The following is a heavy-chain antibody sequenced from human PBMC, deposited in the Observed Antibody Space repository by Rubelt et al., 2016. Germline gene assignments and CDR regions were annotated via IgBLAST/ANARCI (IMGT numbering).Heavy chain of an antibody. Sequence: EVQLLESGGGLVQPGGSLRLSCAASGFTFSSYAMSWVRQAPGKGLEWVDALSGSGCRTYYADSVKGRFTKSRDNAKETLYLQMNGLRAEDTAVHYCAKGPLLWFVELLQRTPYFDYWGQGTLVTVSS. CDR3: AKGPLLWFVELLQRTPYFDY. CDR2: LSGSGCRT. D-gene: IGHD3-10*01. J-gene: IGHJ4*02. CDR1: GFTFSSYA. V-gene: IGHV3-23*01.